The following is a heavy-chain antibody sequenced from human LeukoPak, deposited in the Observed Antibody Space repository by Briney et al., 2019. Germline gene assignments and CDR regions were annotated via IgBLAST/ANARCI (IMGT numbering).Heavy chain of an antibody. J-gene: IGHJ4*02. D-gene: IGHD2-8*01. Sequence: GGSLRLSCAASGFTFSSYAVHWVRQAPGKGLEWVAVISYDGSNKYYADSVKGRFTISRDNSKNTLYLQMNSLRAEDTAVYYCANLGYCTNGVCYKGPFDYWGQGTLVTISS. V-gene: IGHV3-30*04. CDR3: ANLGYCTNGVCYKGPFDY. CDR2: ISYDGSNK. CDR1: GFTFSSYA.